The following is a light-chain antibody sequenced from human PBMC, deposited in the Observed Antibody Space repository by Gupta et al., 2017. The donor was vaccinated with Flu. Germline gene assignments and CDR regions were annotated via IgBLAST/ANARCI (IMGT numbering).Light chain of an antibody. Sequence: SLGERATINCKSSQSVLYSSNNKNYLAWYQNKPGQPPRLLIYWASTRESGVPDRFSGSGSGTDFTLTISSLQAEDVAVYYCHQYTTTPWTFGQGTKVEIK. CDR3: HQYTTTPWT. CDR1: QSVLYSSNNKNY. V-gene: IGKV4-1*01. J-gene: IGKJ1*01. CDR2: WAS.